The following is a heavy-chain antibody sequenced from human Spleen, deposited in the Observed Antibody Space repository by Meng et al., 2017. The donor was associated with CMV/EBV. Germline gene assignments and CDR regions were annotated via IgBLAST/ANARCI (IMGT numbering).Heavy chain of an antibody. V-gene: IGHV4-61*01. D-gene: IGHD3-9*01. CDR3: ARKNDIFDY. Sequence: LTCTVSGDSVSSGSYYWSWIRQPPGKGLEWIGSIRYSGTTNYNPSLKSRVTISLDTSKNQFSLKLNSVTAADTAVYCCARKNDIFDYWGQGTLVTVSS. CDR1: GDSVSSGSYY. J-gene: IGHJ4*02. CDR2: IRYSGTT.